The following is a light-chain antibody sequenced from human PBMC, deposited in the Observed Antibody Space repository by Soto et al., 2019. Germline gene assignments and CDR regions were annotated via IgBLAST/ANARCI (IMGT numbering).Light chain of an antibody. J-gene: IGLJ1*01. Sequence: QSALTQPPSVSGTPGQRLTISCTGSSSNIGAGYDVHWYQQLPGTAPKLLIYRNTNRPSGVPDRFSGSKSGTSASLAITGLQAEDEADYYCQSCDSSLSGSGVFGTGTKVTVL. CDR3: QSCDSSLSGSGV. CDR1: SSNIGAGYD. CDR2: RNT. V-gene: IGLV1-40*01.